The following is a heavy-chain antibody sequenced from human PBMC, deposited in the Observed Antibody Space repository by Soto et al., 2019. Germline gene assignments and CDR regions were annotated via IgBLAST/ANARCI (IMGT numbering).Heavy chain of an antibody. CDR2: ISGSGDTI. CDR3: ARGGTYYDFWSGYPY. Sequence: PGGSLRLSCAASVSTFRNYSMNWVRQVPGKGLEWVSYISGSGDTIYYVDSVKGRFTISRDNAKNSLYLQMNSLRDEDTAMYYCARGGTYYDFWSGYPYWGQGTLVTVSS. CDR1: VSTFRNYS. D-gene: IGHD3-3*01. J-gene: IGHJ4*02. V-gene: IGHV3-48*02.